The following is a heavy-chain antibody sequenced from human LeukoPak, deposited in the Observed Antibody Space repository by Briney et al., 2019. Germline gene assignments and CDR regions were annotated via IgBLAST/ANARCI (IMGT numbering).Heavy chain of an antibody. CDR2: MNPNSGNT. Sequence: GASVKVSCKASGYTFTSYDINWVRQATGQGLEWMGWMNPNSGNTGYAQKFQGRVTMTRNTSISTAYMELSGLRSEDTAVYYCATSQKYVGTPYYFDYWGQGTLVTVSS. D-gene: IGHD7-27*01. V-gene: IGHV1-8*01. CDR1: GYTFTSYD. J-gene: IGHJ4*02. CDR3: ATSQKYVGTPYYFDY.